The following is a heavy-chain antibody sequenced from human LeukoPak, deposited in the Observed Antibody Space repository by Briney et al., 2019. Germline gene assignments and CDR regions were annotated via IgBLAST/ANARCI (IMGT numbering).Heavy chain of an antibody. D-gene: IGHD4-23*01. CDR3: ARERHGGYVDY. J-gene: IGHJ4*02. CDR1: GFTLSSYW. V-gene: IGHV3-7*01. CDR2: IKQDGSEK. Sequence: GGSLRLSCAASGFTLSSYWMSWVRQAPGKGLEWVANIKQDGSEKYYVDSVKGRFTISRDNAKNSLYLQMNSLRAEDTAVYYCARERHGGYVDYWGQGTLVTVS.